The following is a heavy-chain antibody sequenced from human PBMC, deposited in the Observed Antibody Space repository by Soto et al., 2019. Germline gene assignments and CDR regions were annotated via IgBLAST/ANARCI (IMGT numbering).Heavy chain of an antibody. V-gene: IGHV3-30-3*01. Sequence: QVQLVESGGGVVQPGRSLRLSCAASGFTFSSYAMHWVRQAPGKGLEWVAVISYDGSNKYYADSVKGRFTISRDNSKNWLYLQMNSVRAEDTAVYYCARGRHDYYDSSGYAFLYYYGMDVWGQGTTVTVSS. CDR1: GFTFSSYA. CDR2: ISYDGSNK. CDR3: ARGRHDYYDSSGYAFLYYYGMDV. D-gene: IGHD3-22*01. J-gene: IGHJ6*02.